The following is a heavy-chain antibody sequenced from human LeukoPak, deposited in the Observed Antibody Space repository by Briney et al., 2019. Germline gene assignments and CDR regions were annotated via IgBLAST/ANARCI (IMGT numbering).Heavy chain of an antibody. CDR1: GGSFSGYY. J-gene: IGHJ4*02. V-gene: IGHV4-34*01. Sequence: SETLSLTCAVYGGSFSGYYWGWIRQPPGKGLEWIGEINHSGSTNYNPSLKSRVTISVDTSKNQFSLKLSSVTAADTAVYYCARVKRRVVIPSYFDYWGQGTLVTVSS. CDR2: INHSGST. CDR3: ARVKRRVVIPSYFDY. D-gene: IGHD3-22*01.